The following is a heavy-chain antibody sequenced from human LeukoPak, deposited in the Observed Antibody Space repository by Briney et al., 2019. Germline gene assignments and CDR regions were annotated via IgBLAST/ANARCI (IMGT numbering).Heavy chain of an antibody. V-gene: IGHV4-61*02. J-gene: IGHJ4*02. D-gene: IGHD1-26*01. CDR3: ARGGSYLVGVIEY. Sequence: NPSETLSLTCTVSGGSISSGSYYWSWIRQPAGKGLEWIGRIYTSGSTNYNPSLKSRVTISLDTSKNQFSLKLSSVTAADTAVYYCARGGSYLVGVIEYWGQGTLVTVSS. CDR1: GGSISSGSYY. CDR2: IYTSGST.